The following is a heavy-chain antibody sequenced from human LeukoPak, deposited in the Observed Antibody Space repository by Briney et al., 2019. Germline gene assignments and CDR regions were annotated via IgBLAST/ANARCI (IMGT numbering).Heavy chain of an antibody. J-gene: IGHJ5*02. D-gene: IGHD6-13*01. CDR3: ARDNRSLDP. Sequence: SETLSLTCTVSGGSISSYYWSWIRQPPGRGLEWIGYIHYSGSTDYNPSLKSRVTISVDTSKNQFSLKLNSVTAADTAVYYCARDNRSLDPWGQGTLVTVSS. V-gene: IGHV4-59*01. CDR1: GGSISSYY. CDR2: IHYSGST.